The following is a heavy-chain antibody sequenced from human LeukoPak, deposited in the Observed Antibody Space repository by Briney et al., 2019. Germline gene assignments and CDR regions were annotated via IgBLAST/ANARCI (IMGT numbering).Heavy chain of an antibody. D-gene: IGHD6-6*01. CDR3: ARDYPYSSSSLSYYYYGMDV. J-gene: IGHJ6*02. Sequence: ASVTVSCKASGYTFTSYGISWVRQAPGQGLEWMGWISAYNGNTNYAQKLQGRVTMTTDTSTSTAYVELRSLRSDDTAVYYCARDYPYSSSSLSYYYYGMDVWGQGTTVTVSS. V-gene: IGHV1-18*01. CDR1: GYTFTSYG. CDR2: ISAYNGNT.